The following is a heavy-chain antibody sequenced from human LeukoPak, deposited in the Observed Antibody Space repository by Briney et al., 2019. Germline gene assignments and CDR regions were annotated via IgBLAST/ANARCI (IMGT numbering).Heavy chain of an antibody. CDR1: GFTFSSYP. D-gene: IGHD3-10*01. J-gene: IGHJ4*02. V-gene: IGHV3-23*01. Sequence: GGSLRLSCAASGFTFSSYPMSWVRQAPGKGLEWVSAIGGRDGSTYYADSVKGRFTISRDNSKNTLYVQMNSLRAEDTAVYYCAKGHYYGSGSLDYWGQGTLDTVSS. CDR3: AKGHYYGSGSLDY. CDR2: IGGRDGST.